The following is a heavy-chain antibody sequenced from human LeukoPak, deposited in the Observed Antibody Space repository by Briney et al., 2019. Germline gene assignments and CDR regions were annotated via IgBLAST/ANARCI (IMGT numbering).Heavy chain of an antibody. CDR3: ARGYYDYVWGSYRYYYFDY. J-gene: IGHJ4*02. CDR1: GFTFSSNY. V-gene: IGHV3-53*01. Sequence: GGSLRLSCAASGFTFSSNYMSWVRQAPGKGLEWVSVIYSGGSTYYADSVKGRFTISRDNSKNTLYLQMNSLKASDTAMYYCARGYYDYVWGSYRYYYFDYWGQGTLVTVSS. D-gene: IGHD3-16*02. CDR2: IYSGGST.